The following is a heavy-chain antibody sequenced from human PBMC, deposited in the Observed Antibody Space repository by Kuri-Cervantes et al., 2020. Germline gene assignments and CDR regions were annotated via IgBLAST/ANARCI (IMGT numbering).Heavy chain of an antibody. Sequence: GGSLRLSCAASGFTVSSNYMSWVRQAPGKGLEWVSVIYSGGSTYYADSVKGRFTISRDNSKNTLYLQMNSLRAEDTAVYYCARAGYSYAFAGLDPRGQGTLVTVSS. CDR2: IYSGGST. D-gene: IGHD5-18*01. CDR3: ARAGYSYAFAGLDP. J-gene: IGHJ5*02. V-gene: IGHV3-66*02. CDR1: GFTVSSNY.